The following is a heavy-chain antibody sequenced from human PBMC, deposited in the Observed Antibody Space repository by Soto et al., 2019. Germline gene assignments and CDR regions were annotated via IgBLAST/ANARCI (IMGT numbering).Heavy chain of an antibody. D-gene: IGHD2-15*01. CDR1: GFTFSSYG. V-gene: IGHV3-33*01. J-gene: IGHJ3*02. CDR2: IWYDGSNK. CDR3: ASASKEAIVGVVAATFDI. Sequence: GGSLRLSCAASGFTFSSYGMHWVRQAPGKGLEWVAVIWYDGSNKYYADSVKGRFTISRDNTKNTLYLQMNSLRAEDTAVYYCASASKEAIVGVVAATFDIWGQGTMVTVSS.